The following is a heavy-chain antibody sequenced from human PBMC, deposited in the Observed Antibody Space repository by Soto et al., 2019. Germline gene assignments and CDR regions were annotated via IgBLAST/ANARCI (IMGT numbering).Heavy chain of an antibody. J-gene: IGHJ6*03. V-gene: IGHV3-48*01. CDR2: ISSSSSTI. CDR3: ARDLGSSGSYYGRDYYYYMDV. Sequence: GGSLRLSCAASGFTFSSYSMNWVRQAPGKGLEWVSYISSSSSTIYYADSVKGRFTICIDKDKNSLYLQMNSLRAEDTAVYYCARDLGSSGSYYGRDYYYYMDVWGKGTTVTVSS. D-gene: IGHD1-26*01. CDR1: GFTFSSYS.